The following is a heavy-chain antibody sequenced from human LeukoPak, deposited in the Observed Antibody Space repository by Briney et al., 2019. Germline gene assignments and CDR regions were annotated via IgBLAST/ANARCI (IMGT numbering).Heavy chain of an antibody. CDR1: GFTLSEIS. D-gene: IGHD2-21*01. Sequence: ASVKVSCKVSGFTLSEISIHLVRQAPGKGLEWVGVFDPRDGETVYAERFRDRVILTDDRSAKTAYMDLRSLGADDTADDYCATRVYCATTTWPGYGNYYYFMDVWGEETTVSV. V-gene: IGHV1-24*01. J-gene: IGHJ6*03. CDR2: FDPRDGET. CDR3: ATRVYCATTTWPGYGNYYYFMDV.